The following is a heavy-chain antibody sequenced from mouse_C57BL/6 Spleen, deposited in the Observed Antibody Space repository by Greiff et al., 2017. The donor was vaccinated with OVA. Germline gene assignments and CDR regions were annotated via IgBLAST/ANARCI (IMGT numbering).Heavy chain of an antibody. V-gene: IGHV1-50*01. Sequence: QVQLQQPGAELVKPGASVKLSCKASGYTFTRYWMQWVQQRPGQGLEWIGEIDPSDSYTNYNQKFKGKATLTVDTSSSTAYMRLSSLTSEDSAVYDGASKAGEDLAWVAYWGQGTLVTVSA. CDR2: IDPSDSYT. CDR3: ASKAGEDLAWVAY. CDR1: GYTFTRYW. D-gene: IGHD1-3*01. J-gene: IGHJ3*01.